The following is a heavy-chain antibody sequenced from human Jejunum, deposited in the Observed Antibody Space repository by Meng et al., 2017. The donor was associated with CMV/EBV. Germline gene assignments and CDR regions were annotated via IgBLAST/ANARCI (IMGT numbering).Heavy chain of an antibody. J-gene: IGHJ5*02. CDR3: VRHGDCSSGSCYYHWFDP. CDR1: GGSINTYY. Sequence: QVQPQESGPGLVKPSETLSLTCSGSGGSINTYYWGWIRQSPGKGLEWIGNIYNYGGTYYNPSLKSRVTISTDTSKNEFSLRLKSVTAADTAVYYCVRHGDCSSGSCYYHWFDPWGQGSLVTVSS. D-gene: IGHD2-2*01. V-gene: IGHV4-59*08. CDR2: IYNYGGT.